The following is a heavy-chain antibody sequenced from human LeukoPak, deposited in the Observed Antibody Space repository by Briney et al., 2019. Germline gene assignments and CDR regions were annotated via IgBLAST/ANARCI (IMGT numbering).Heavy chain of an antibody. V-gene: IGHV1-8*01. CDR1: GYTFTSYD. J-gene: IGHJ4*02. Sequence: ASVKVSCKASGYTFTSYDINWVRQATGQGLEWMGWMNPNSGNTGYAQKFQGRVTMTRNTSIGTAYMELSSLRSEDTAMYYCAMLAAAGLTFDYWGQGTLVTVSS. CDR2: MNPNSGNT. CDR3: AMLAAAGLTFDY. D-gene: IGHD6-13*01.